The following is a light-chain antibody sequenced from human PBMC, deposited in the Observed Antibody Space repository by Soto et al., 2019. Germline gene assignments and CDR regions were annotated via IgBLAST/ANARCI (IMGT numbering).Light chain of an antibody. CDR3: QQYLSAPWT. Sequence: DIVMTQSPDSLAVSLGEMSTINCESSQSILYSSNNNNYLAWYQQKPGQPPKLLIYWASTRDSGVPVRFSGSGADTNFTLTTSSLQAEDVAVYYCQQYLSAPWTFGQGTKVEIK. V-gene: IGKV4-1*01. CDR2: WAS. J-gene: IGKJ1*01. CDR1: QSILYSSNNNNY.